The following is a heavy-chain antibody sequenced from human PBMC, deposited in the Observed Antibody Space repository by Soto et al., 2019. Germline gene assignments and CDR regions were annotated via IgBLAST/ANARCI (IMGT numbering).Heavy chain of an antibody. D-gene: IGHD4-17*01. Sequence: QVQLQESGPGLVKPSQTLSLTCTVSGVSISSDNYYWSWIRQHPGKGLEWIGYIYYSGSTYYNPSLKSPVTISVDTSKNQFSLKLTSVTAADTAVYYCAADTVTTISLDYWGQGTLVTVSS. J-gene: IGHJ4*02. V-gene: IGHV4-31*01. CDR3: AADTVTTISLDY. CDR1: GVSISSDNYY. CDR2: IYYSGST.